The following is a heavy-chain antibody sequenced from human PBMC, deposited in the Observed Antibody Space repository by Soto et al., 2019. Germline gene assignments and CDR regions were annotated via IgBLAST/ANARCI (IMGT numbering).Heavy chain of an antibody. V-gene: IGHV1-2*02. CDR2: INPNSGGT. CDR3: AREPPTAKREWVDF. D-gene: IGHD3-3*01. CDR1: GYTFSDYY. J-gene: IGHJ4*02. Sequence: ASVKVSCKVSGYTFSDYYIHWVRQAPGQGLEWMGWINPNSGGTKYAPKFQGGVTMTRDTSITTAYMELSRLRSGDTAVYYCAREPPTAKREWVDFWDQVTLVTVSS.